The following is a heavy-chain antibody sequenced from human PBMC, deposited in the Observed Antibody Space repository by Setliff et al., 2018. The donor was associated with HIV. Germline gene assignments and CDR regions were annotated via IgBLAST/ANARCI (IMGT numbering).Heavy chain of an antibody. CDR3: ARDQSDWFY. D-gene: IGHD3-3*01. Sequence: SETLSLTCTVSGGSISSSNYYWGWIRQPPGKGLEWIGRIYYSGSTYYNPSLKSRVTISVDTSKSQFSLKLNSVTAADTAVYYCARDQSDWFYWGQGTLVTVSS. V-gene: IGHV4-39*07. CDR2: IYYSGST. CDR1: GGSISSSNYY. J-gene: IGHJ4*02.